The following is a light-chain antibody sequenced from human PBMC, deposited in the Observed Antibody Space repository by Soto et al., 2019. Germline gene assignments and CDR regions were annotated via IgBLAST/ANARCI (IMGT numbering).Light chain of an antibody. V-gene: IGLV2-23*01. CDR2: EGS. J-gene: IGLJ2*01. CDR1: SSDVGSDNL. CDR3: FSYAGSSAAR. Sequence: QSALTQPASVSGSPGQSITISCTGTSSDVGSDNLVSWYQQHPGKAPKLMIYEGSKRPSGVSNRFSGSKSGNTASLTISGLQAEDEADYYCFSYAGSSAARFGGGTKVTVL.